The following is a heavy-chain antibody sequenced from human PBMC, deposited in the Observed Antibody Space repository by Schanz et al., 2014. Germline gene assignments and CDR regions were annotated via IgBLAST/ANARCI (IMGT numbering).Heavy chain of an antibody. D-gene: IGHD3-10*01. CDR1: GYTFTSYD. CDR3: VRDAGWAFGDYHGMDV. CDR2: MNPNSGNT. J-gene: IGHJ6*02. V-gene: IGHV1-8*01. Sequence: QGQLVQSGAEVKKPGASVKVSCKASGYTFTSYDINWVRQAPGQGLEWMGWMNPNSGNTGYAQKFQGRVTMTRHTSISTAYMELRSLISDDTAVYYCVRDAGWAFGDYHGMDVWGQGTSVTVSS.